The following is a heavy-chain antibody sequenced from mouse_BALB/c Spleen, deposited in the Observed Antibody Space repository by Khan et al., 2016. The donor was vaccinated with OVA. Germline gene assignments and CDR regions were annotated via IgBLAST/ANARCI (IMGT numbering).Heavy chain of an antibody. Sequence: EVQLVESGGGLVQPGGSLKLSCAASGFDFSRYWMTWVRQAPGKGLEWIGEINSDSRTINYTPYLKDNFIISRDNAKSTLYLQLSKVRSEDTGAYYCARGLRRYYYAMDYWGQGTSVTVSS. CDR2: INSDSRTI. J-gene: IGHJ4*01. CDR3: ARGLRRYYYAMDY. V-gene: IGHV4-1*02. CDR1: GFDFSRYW. D-gene: IGHD2-2*01.